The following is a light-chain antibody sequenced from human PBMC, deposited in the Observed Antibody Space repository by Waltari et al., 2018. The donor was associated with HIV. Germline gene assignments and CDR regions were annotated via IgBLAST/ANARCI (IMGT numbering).Light chain of an antibody. CDR1: NSDIGGCNY. CDR3: SSYKSSSTLI. CDR2: QVP. Sequence: QSALTQPASVPGSPGQLITISCTGTNSDIGGCNYVSWYQQHPGKAPNPLSYQVPNRPSGVSNRFSGCKSGNTASMAASGLQAEDEADYFCSSYKSSSTLIFGGGTKLTVL. J-gene: IGLJ2*01. V-gene: IGLV2-14*01.